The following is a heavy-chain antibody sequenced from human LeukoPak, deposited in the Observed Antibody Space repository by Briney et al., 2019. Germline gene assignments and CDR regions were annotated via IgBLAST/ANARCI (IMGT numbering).Heavy chain of an antibody. J-gene: IGHJ4*02. V-gene: IGHV4-39*01. CDR1: GGSNSSSSYY. Sequence: SETLSLTCTVSGGSNSSSSYYWGWIRQPPGKGLEWIGSIYYSGSTYYNPSLKSRVTISVDTSKNQFSLKLSSVTAADTAVYYCARFYYYGSGSFDYWGQGTLVTVSS. D-gene: IGHD3-10*01. CDR3: ARFYYYGSGSFDY. CDR2: IYYSGST.